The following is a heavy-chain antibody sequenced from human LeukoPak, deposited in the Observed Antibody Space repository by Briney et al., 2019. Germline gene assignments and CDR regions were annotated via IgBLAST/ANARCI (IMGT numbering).Heavy chain of an antibody. CDR2: ISGSGGST. CDR3: AKLDGSGSYYSPLGY. D-gene: IGHD3-10*01. Sequence: PGGSLRLSCAASGFTFSSYAMSWVRQAPGKGLEWVSAISGSGGSTYYADSVKGRFTISRDNSKNTLYLQMNSLRAEDTAVYYCAKLDGSGSYYSPLGYWGQGTLVTVSS. J-gene: IGHJ4*02. V-gene: IGHV3-23*01. CDR1: GFTFSSYA.